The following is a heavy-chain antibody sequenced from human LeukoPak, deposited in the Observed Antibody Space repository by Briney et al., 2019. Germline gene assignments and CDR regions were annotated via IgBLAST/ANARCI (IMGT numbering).Heavy chain of an antibody. CDR3: ASSTGDAFDI. D-gene: IGHD1-14*01. J-gene: IGHJ3*02. V-gene: IGHV4-34*01. Sequence: KASAPLSLTCAVYGGSFSGYYWSWIRQPPGKGLEWIGEINHSGSTNYNPSLKSRVTISVDTSNNQFSLKLSSVTAADTAVYYCASSTGDAFDIWGQGTMVTVSS. CDR1: GGSFSGYY. CDR2: INHSGST.